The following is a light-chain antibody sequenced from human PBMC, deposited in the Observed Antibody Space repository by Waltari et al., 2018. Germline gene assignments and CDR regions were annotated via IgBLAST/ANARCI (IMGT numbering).Light chain of an antibody. CDR2: TNS. CDR1: YFGTED. V-gene: IGLV3-21*01. CDR3: QVWDVESDHVF. Sequence: SYGLTQPPSVSVSPGQTARIPCGGGYFGTEDVNWYQQKPPQAPLLVIYTNSARPSGIPDRFSGSRSGNTATLIIGGVEAGDEAEYYCQVWDVESDHVFFGGGTRLTVL. J-gene: IGLJ7*01.